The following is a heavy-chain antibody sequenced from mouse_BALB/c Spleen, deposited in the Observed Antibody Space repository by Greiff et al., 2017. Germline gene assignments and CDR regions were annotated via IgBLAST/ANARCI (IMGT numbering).Heavy chain of an antibody. J-gene: IGHJ4*01. D-gene: IGHD1-2*01. CDR3: ARGFYYGLYYAMDY. CDR2: INSNGGST. Sequence: DVMLVESGGGLVQPGGSLKLSCAASGFTFSSYGMSWVRQTPDKRLELVATINSNGGSTYYPDSVKGRFTISRDNAKNTLYLQMSSLKSEDTAMYYCARGFYYGLYYAMDYWGQGTSVTVSS. V-gene: IGHV5-6-3*01. CDR1: GFTFSSYG.